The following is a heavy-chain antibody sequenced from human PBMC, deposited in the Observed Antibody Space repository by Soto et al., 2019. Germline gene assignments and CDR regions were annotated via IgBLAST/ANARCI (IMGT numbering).Heavy chain of an antibody. CDR3: DRVQATLYRHYYFDY. V-gene: IGHV4-59*01. CDR2: IYCSGST. CDR1: GGSISSYY. D-gene: IGHD5-12*01. J-gene: IGHJ4*02. Sequence: PSETLSLTCTVSGGSISSYYWSWIRQPPGKGLEWIGSIYCSGSTNYNPSLKSRVTISVDTSKNLFSLKLSSVTAADTAVYFCDRVQATLYRHYYFDYWGQGTPVTVSS.